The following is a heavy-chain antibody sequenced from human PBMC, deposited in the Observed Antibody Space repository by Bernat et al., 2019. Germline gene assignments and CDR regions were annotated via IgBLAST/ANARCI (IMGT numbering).Heavy chain of an antibody. V-gene: IGHV3-53*01. D-gene: IGHD3-22*01. CDR2: IYSGGNT. J-gene: IGHJ4*02. Sequence: EMQLVESGGGLIQPGGSLRLSCAASGFTVSSNYMSWVRQTPGKGLGWVSIIYSGGNTYYADSMKGRFTISREISKNTLYLEMNSLRAEDTAVYYCARSDYSDTGGYRGIYFDYWGQGTLVTVSS. CDR3: ARSDYSDTGGYRGIYFDY. CDR1: GFTVSSNY.